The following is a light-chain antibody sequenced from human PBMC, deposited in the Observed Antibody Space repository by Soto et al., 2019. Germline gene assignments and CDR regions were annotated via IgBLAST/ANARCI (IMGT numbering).Light chain of an antibody. CDR2: RVS. V-gene: IGKV3-20*01. CDR3: QQYGSIPLT. Sequence: EIVLTQSPGTLSLSPGEGATLSCRASQSVSNSYLAWYQQKPGQAPRPLIYRVSNRATGIPDRFSGSGSGTDFTLTISRLEPEDFAVYYCQQYGSIPLTFVGGTKVDIK. CDR1: QSVSNSY. J-gene: IGKJ4*01.